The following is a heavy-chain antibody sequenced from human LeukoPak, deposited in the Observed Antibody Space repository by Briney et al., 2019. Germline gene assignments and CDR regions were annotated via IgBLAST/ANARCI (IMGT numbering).Heavy chain of an antibody. CDR3: GRGTIAVVAADLRTDQ. Sequence: GASVKVSCKASGYTFTSYYMHWVRQAPGQGLEWMGIINPSGGSTSYAQKFQGRVTMTRDMSTSTVYMELSSLTFDDTAVYYCGRGTIAVVAADLRTDQWGQGTLVIVSS. J-gene: IGHJ4*02. D-gene: IGHD2-15*01. CDR2: INPSGGST. V-gene: IGHV1-46*01. CDR1: GYTFTSYY.